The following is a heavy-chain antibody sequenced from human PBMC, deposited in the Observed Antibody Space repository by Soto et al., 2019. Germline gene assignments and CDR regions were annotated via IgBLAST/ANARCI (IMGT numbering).Heavy chain of an antibody. V-gene: IGHV3-30-3*01. D-gene: IGHD3-10*01. CDR1: GFTFNIYA. Sequence: GGSLRLSCAASGFTFNIYAMHWVRQAPGKGLGWVAVISHDGTSRYYADSVKGRVTISRDNSKSMVFVQMNSLGVEDTAVYYCVRSSGVPTPAFAYWGQGTLVTVSS. J-gene: IGHJ4*02. CDR3: VRSSGVPTPAFAY. CDR2: ISHDGTSR.